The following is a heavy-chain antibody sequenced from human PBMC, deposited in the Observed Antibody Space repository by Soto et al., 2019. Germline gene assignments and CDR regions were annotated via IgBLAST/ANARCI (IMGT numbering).Heavy chain of an antibody. CDR1: GFTFSSYV. CDR3: AKDQYYDFWSGHNWFDP. J-gene: IGHJ5*02. Sequence: EVQLLESGGGLVQPGGSLRLSCAASGFTFSSYVMSWVRQAPGKGLEWVSAISGSGGSTYYADSVKGRFTISRDNSKNTLYLQMNSLRAEDTAVYYCAKDQYYDFWSGHNWFDPWGQGTLVTVSS. V-gene: IGHV3-23*01. D-gene: IGHD3-3*01. CDR2: ISGSGGST.